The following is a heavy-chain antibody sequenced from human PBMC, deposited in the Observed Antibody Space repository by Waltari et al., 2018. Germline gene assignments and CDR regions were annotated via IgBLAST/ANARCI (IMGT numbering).Heavy chain of an antibody. V-gene: IGHV3-48*03. CDR2: MSSRGSTI. Sequence: EVQLVESGGGLVQPGGSLRLSCAASGFTFSSYEMNWVRQAPGKGLEWVSYMSSRGSTIYYAESVKGRFTISRENGKSSLYLQMNSLRAEDTAVYYCARVQPVGIAARPAHDYWSQGTLVTVSS. J-gene: IGHJ4*02. CDR1: GFTFSSYE. D-gene: IGHD6-6*01. CDR3: ARVQPVGIAARPAHDY.